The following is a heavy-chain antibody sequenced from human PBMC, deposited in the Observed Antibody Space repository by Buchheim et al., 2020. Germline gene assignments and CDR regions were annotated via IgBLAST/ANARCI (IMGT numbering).Heavy chain of an antibody. Sequence: QVQLEESGPGLVKPSGTLSLTCAVSGADISRGNWWSWVRQPPGRGLEWIGEIYHGGPTNYNPSLQSRVTISLAQSKNQFSLNLRSVTAADTAVYFCARVTDILNGYYVDYWGQGT. CDR2: IYHGGPT. CDR3: ARVTDILNGYYVDY. J-gene: IGHJ4*02. CDR1: GADISRGNW. D-gene: IGHD3-9*01. V-gene: IGHV4-4*02.